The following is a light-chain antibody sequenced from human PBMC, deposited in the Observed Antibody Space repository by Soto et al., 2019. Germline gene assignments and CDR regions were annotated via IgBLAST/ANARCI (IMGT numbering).Light chain of an antibody. CDR3: QQYYSRPYT. V-gene: IGKV4-1*01. CDR2: WAS. J-gene: IGKJ2*01. CDR1: QSLLEGTNDKEY. Sequence: IMMTQSPDSLTVSLGERAPINCRSIQSLLEGTNDKEYLAWYQQTPGQPPKXXIYWASIRESGVPDRYSCSGSGTDCTRTISNLQAEDVKVDYCQQYYSRPYTFGQGTKVDIK.